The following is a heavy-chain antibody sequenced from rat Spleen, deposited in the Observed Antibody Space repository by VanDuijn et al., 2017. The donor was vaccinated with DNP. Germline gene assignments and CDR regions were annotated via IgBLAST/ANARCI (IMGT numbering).Heavy chain of an antibody. CDR1: GFDFIDYW. D-gene: IGHD1-11*01. J-gene: IGHJ2*01. V-gene: IGHV4-2*01. CDR2: INKDSSKI. CDR3: AKGPNFGGWSDYFDY. Sequence: EVKLVESGGGLVQPGRSLKLSCAASGFDFIDYWMGWVRQAPGKGLEWIGEINKDSSKINCIPSLKDKFAISRDNAQNTLYLQMNKLGSEDTGIYYCAKGPNFGGWSDYFDYWGQGVMVTVSS.